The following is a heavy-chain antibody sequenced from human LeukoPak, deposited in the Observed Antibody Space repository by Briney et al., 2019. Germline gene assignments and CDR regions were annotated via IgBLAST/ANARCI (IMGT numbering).Heavy chain of an antibody. CDR3: ARLRPRQYRGVMYYMDV. D-gene: IGHD3-10*01. V-gene: IGHV4-38-2*02. CDR2: IYHSGST. Sequence: SETLSLTCTVSSYSISSGYYWGWIRQPPGKGLEWIGSIYHSGSTYYNPSLKSRVTISVDTSKNQFSLKLSSVTAADTAVYYCARLRPRQYRGVMYYMDVWGKGTTVTISS. J-gene: IGHJ6*03. CDR1: SYSISSGYY.